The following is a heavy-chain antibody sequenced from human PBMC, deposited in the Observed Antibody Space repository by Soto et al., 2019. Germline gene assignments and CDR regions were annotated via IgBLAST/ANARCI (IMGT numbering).Heavy chain of an antibody. CDR3: AREIYYYDSSGYYSPAGY. J-gene: IGHJ4*02. CDR2: INPSGGST. V-gene: IGHV1-46*01. CDR1: GYTFTSYY. Sequence: ASVKVSCKASGYTFTSYYMHWVRQAPGQGLEWMGIINPSGGSTSYAQKFQGRVTMTRDTSTSTVYMELSSLRSEDTAVYYCAREIYYYDSSGYYSPAGYWGQGTLVTVSS. D-gene: IGHD3-22*01.